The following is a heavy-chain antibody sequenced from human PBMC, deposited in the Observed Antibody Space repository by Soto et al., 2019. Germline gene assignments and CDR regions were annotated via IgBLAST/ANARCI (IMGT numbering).Heavy chain of an antibody. CDR2: ISYDGNKK. CDR3: AREGAVPADIRHYYYGMDV. Sequence: GGSLRLSCAASGFNLSKYDVHWVRQAPGKGLEWVAVISYDGNKKYYADSVKGRFSISRDNSKNSLYMQLNSLRPDDTAVYYCAREGAVPADIRHYYYGMDVWGQGTTVTVSS. V-gene: IGHV3-30-3*01. CDR1: GFNLSKYD. D-gene: IGHD2-2*02. J-gene: IGHJ6*02.